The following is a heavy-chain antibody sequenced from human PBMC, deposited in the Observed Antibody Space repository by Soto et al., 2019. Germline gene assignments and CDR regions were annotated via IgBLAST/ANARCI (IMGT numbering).Heavy chain of an antibody. Sequence: QVQLVQSGAEVKKPGASVKVSCKASGYTFTSYDINWVRQATGQGLEWMGWMNPNSGNTGYAQKFQGRVTRTRNTATSTAYMEPSSLRSEDTAVDYWARTLDGDNVDYWGQGTLVTVSS. J-gene: IGHJ4*02. CDR3: ARTLDGDNVDY. CDR1: GYTFTSYD. D-gene: IGHD4-17*01. V-gene: IGHV1-8*01. CDR2: MNPNSGNT.